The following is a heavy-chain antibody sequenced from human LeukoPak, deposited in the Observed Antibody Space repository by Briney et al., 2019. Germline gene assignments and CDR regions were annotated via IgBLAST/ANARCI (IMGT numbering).Heavy chain of an antibody. CDR1: GGSISSYY. J-gene: IGHJ4*02. D-gene: IGHD6-6*01. V-gene: IGHV4-59*01. CDR2: IYYSGST. CDR3: ARDQGQLDPFDY. Sequence: SETLSLTCTVSGGSISSYYWSWIRQPPGKGLEWIGYIYYSGSTNYNPSLKSRVTISVDTSKNQFSLKLSSVTAADTAVYYCARDQGQLDPFDYWGQGTLVTVSS.